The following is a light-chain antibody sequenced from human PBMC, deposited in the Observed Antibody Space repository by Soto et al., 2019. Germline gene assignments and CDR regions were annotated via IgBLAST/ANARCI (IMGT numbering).Light chain of an antibody. V-gene: IGLV2-14*01. Sequence: QSALTQPASVSASPGQSIAISCTGSSSDVGGSDHVSWYQKHPGKAPKLMISEVTNRPSGVSDRFSGSKSGNTASLTISGLQAEDEADYYCSSYTATGTYVFGTGTKVTVL. CDR1: SSDVGGSDH. J-gene: IGLJ1*01. CDR3: SSYTATGTYV. CDR2: EVT.